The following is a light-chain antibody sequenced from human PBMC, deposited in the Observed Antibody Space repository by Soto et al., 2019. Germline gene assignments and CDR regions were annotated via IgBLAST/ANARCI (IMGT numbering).Light chain of an antibody. V-gene: IGKV1-39*01. J-gene: IGKJ2*01. CDR3: QQSYSTPPYT. Sequence: DIQMTQSPSSLSASVGDRVTITCRASQSISSYLNWYQQKPGKAPKLLIYAASSLQSGGPSRFSGRGSGTDFALTISSLQPEDFATYYCQQSYSTPPYTFGQGTKLEIK. CDR1: QSISSY. CDR2: AAS.